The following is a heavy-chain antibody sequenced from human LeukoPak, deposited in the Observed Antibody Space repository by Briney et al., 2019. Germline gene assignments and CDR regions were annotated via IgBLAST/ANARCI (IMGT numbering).Heavy chain of an antibody. V-gene: IGHV1-69*13. CDR2: IIPIFGTA. CDR1: GGTFSSYA. Sequence: SVKVSCKASGGTFSSYAISWVRQAPGQGLEWMGGIIPIFGTANYAQKFQGRVTITADESTSTAYMELSSLRSEDMAVYYCARTGGSSWYQYFGFDYWGQGTLVTVSS. J-gene: IGHJ4*02. D-gene: IGHD6-13*01. CDR3: ARTGGSSWYQYFGFDY.